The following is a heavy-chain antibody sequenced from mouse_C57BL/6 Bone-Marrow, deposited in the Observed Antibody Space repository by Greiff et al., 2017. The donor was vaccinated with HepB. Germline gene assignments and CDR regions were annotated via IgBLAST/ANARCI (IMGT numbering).Heavy chain of an antibody. D-gene: IGHD1-1*01. J-gene: IGHJ4*01. CDR1: GYSFTDYN. V-gene: IGHV1-39*01. CDR3: ERPETITTVVPDDMDY. Sequence: VQLKESGPELVKPGASVKISCKASGYSFTDYNMNWVKQSNGKSLEWIGVINHNYGTTSYNQKFKGKATLTVDQSSSTAYMQLNSLTSEDAAVYNSERPETITTVVPDDMDYWGKGTSVTVSS. CDR2: INHNYGTT.